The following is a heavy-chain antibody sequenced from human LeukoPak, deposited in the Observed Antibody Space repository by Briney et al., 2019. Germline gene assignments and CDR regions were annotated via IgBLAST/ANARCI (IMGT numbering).Heavy chain of an antibody. D-gene: IGHD6-19*01. CDR1: GFSFNNYA. CDR3: TRNSGWYGLS. J-gene: IGHJ1*01. Sequence: GSLRLSCAVSGFSFNNYAMTWVRQAPGKGLEWVSGIIGSGEKTYYADSVKGRFTISRDNSNNTLFLHLNSLRGEDTAVYYCTRNSGWYGLSWGQGALVTVSS. V-gene: IGHV3-23*01. CDR2: IIGSGEKT.